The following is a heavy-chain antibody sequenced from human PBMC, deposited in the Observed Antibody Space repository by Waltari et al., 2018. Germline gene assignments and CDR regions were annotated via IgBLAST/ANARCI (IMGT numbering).Heavy chain of an antibody. V-gene: IGHV1-2*06. CDR2: INPNSGGT. Sequence: QVQLVQSGAEVKKPGASVKVSCKASGYTFTGYYMHWLRQAPGQGLEGMGRINPNSGGTNYAQKFQGRVTMTRDTSISTAYMELSRLRSDDTAVYYCARARKGGSGHYYYYGMDVWGQGTTVTVSS. J-gene: IGHJ6*02. CDR3: ARARKGGSGHYYYYGMDV. CDR1: GYTFTGYY. D-gene: IGHD3-10*01.